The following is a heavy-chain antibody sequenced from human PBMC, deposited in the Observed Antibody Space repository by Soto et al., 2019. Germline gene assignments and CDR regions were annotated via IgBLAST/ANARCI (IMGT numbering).Heavy chain of an antibody. Sequence: PGGSLRLSCAASGFTFSNYWMHWVRQAPGKGLVWGSRIYSDGRGPMYADSVKGRFTISRDNAKSTLYLQMNSLRAEDTAVYYCAALNSFGADYWGRGTLVTVSS. CDR2: IYSDGRGP. J-gene: IGHJ4*02. D-gene: IGHD5-18*01. CDR3: AALNSFGADY. V-gene: IGHV3-74*03. CDR1: GFTFSNYW.